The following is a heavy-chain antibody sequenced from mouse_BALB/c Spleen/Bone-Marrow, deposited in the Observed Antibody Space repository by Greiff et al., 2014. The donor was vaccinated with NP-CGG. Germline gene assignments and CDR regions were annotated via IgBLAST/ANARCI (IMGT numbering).Heavy chain of an antibody. CDR2: ISYSGST. CDR1: GYSITSDYA. D-gene: IGHD1-1*01. J-gene: IGHJ3*01. CDR3: AREGVYYGSFAY. V-gene: IGHV3-2*02. Sequence: EVQLVESGPGLVKPSQSLSLTCTVTGYSITSDYAWNWIRQFPGNKLEWMGYISYSGSTSYNPSLKSRISITRDTSKNQFFLQLNSVTTEDTATYYCAREGVYYGSFAYWGQGTLVTVSA.